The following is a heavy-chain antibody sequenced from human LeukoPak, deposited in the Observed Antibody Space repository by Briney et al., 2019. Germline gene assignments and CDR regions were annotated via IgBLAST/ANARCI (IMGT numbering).Heavy chain of an antibody. J-gene: IGHJ6*03. V-gene: IGHV3-21*01. CDR1: GFTFSSYS. CDR3: ARFAAGGSYYYYMDV. Sequence: GGSLRLSCAASGFTFSSYSMNWVRQASGKGLEWVSSISSSDTYIYHADSVKGRFTISRDNAKNSLYLQMNSLRADDTAVYYCARFAAGGSYYYYMDVWGKGTTVTVSS. D-gene: IGHD6-25*01. CDR2: ISSSDTYI.